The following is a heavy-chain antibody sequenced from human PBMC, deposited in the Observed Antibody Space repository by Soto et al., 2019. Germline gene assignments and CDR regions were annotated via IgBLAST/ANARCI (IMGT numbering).Heavy chain of an antibody. CDR3: GRALFCTSTSCYIAVSVLGLDV. V-gene: IGHV3-30-3*01. CDR2: ISYDGNNK. Sequence: QVHLVESGGGVVQPGRSLRLSCAASGFTFSNYAMHWVRQAPGKGLEWVAVISYDGNNKYYAASVKGRFTISRDNSKNTRYLQMNSLRAEDTAIYYCGRALFCTSTSCYIAVSVLGLDVWGQGTTVTVSS. J-gene: IGHJ6*02. CDR1: GFTFSNYA. D-gene: IGHD2-2*02.